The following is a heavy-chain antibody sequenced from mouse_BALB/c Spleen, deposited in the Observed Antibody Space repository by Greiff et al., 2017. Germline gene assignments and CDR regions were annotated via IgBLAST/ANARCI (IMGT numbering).Heavy chain of an antibody. CDR1: GYSITSGYS. CDR3: ASPGSSPYWYFDV. D-gene: IGHD1-1*01. CDR2: IHYSGST. V-gene: IGHV3-1*02. J-gene: IGHJ1*01. Sequence: EVKLQESGPDLVKPSQSLSLTCTVTGYSITSGYSWHWIRQFPGNKLEWMGYIHYSGSTNYNPSLKSRISITRDTSKNQFFLQLNSVTTEDIATYYCASPGSSPYWYFDVWGAGTTVTVSS.